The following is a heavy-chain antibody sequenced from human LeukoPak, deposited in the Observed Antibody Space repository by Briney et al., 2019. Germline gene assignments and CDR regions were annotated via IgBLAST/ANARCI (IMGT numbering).Heavy chain of an antibody. CDR3: ARGTGTRILEWLLPNNNWFDP. CDR2: INPNSGGT. Sequence: ASVKVSCKASGYTFTGYYMHWVRQAPGQGLEWMGWINPNSGGTNYAQKFQGRVTMTRDTSISTAYMELSRLRSDDTAVYYCARGTGTRILEWLLPNNNWFDPWGQGTLVTVSS. CDR1: GYTFTGYY. J-gene: IGHJ5*02. V-gene: IGHV1-2*02. D-gene: IGHD3-3*01.